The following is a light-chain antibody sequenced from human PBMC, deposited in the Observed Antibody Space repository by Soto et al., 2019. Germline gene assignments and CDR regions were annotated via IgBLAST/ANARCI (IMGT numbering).Light chain of an antibody. CDR1: ESVGSNY. CDR2: RAS. CDR3: QHYGWTVIN. V-gene: IGKV3-20*01. Sequence: EIVLTPSAATLSLSPGERATLSCRASESVGSNYLAWYQQRPGQTPRLLIYRASSRATGVPDRFSGSGSGTDFTLTISRLEPEDFAVYYCQHYGWTVINFGPGTRLEIK. J-gene: IGKJ5*01.